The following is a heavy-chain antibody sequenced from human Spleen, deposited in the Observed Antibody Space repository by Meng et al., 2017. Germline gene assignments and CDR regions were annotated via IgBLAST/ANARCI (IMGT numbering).Heavy chain of an antibody. J-gene: IGHJ4*02. CDR1: GGTFGIYG. V-gene: IGHV1-69*06. CDR2: IIPIFGTA. Sequence: QVEVGESGAEVKKPGPSVKVSCKASGGTFGIYGISWVRQAPGQGLEWMGGIIPIFGTANYAQKFQGRVTITADKSTSTAYMELSSLRSEDTAVYYCARSPLRGVQGSTYYFDYWGQGTLVTVSS. CDR3: ARSPLRGVQGSTYYFDY. D-gene: IGHD3-10*01.